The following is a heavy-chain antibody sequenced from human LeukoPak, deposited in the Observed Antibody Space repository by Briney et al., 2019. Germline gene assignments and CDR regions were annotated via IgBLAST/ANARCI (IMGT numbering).Heavy chain of an antibody. D-gene: IGHD2-2*01. J-gene: IGHJ4*02. V-gene: IGHV3-21*05. Sequence: GGSLRLSCAASGFTFSRYAMNWVRQAPGKGLEWVSYINTDSSDIHYADSVKGRFTISRDNARNTLYLQLSSLRAEDSAVYYCARDTFQPGLIDSWGQGTLVTVSS. CDR3: ARDTFQPGLIDS. CDR1: GFTFSRYA. CDR2: INTDSSDI.